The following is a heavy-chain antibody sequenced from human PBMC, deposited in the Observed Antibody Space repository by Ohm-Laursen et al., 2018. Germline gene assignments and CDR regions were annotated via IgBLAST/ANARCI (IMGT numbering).Heavy chain of an antibody. D-gene: IGHD6-19*01. J-gene: IGHJ4*02. CDR3: AKLGSSGWSVDY. CDR1: GYTFTAYY. V-gene: IGHV1-2*02. Sequence: GASVKVSCKASGYTFTAYYMHWVRQAPGQGLGWMGWINPDSGDSEHAQKFQGRVTLTRDTSISTAYMELSRLRSDDTAVYSCAKLGSSGWSVDYWGQGTLVTVSS. CDR2: INPDSGDS.